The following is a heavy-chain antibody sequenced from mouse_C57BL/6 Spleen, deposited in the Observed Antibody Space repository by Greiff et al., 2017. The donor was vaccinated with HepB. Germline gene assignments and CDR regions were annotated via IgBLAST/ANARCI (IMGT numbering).Heavy chain of an antibody. Sequence: VQLQQPGAELVRPGSSVKLSCKASGYTFTSYWMHWVKQRPIQGLEWIGNIDPSDSETHYNQKFKDKATLTVDKSSSTAYMQLSSLTSEDSAVYYCARGEGPNWYFDVWGTGTTVTVSS. CDR1: GYTFTSYW. CDR2: IDPSDSET. J-gene: IGHJ1*03. CDR3: ARGEGPNWYFDV. V-gene: IGHV1-52*01.